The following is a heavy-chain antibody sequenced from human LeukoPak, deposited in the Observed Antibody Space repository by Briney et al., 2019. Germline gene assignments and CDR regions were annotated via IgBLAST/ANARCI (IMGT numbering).Heavy chain of an antibody. CDR3: ARDRGYSSSWFDY. CDR2: IIPILGIA. Sequence: ASVKVSCKASGGTFSSYAISWVRQAPGQGLEWMGRIIPILGIANYAQKFQGRVTITADESTSTAYMELSSLRSEDTAVYYCARDRGYSSSWFDYWGQGTLVTVSS. J-gene: IGHJ4*02. V-gene: IGHV1-69*04. D-gene: IGHD6-13*01. CDR1: GGTFSSYA.